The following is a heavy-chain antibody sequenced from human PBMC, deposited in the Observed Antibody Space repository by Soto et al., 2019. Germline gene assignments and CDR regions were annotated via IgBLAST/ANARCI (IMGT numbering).Heavy chain of an antibody. V-gene: IGHV6-1*01. J-gene: IGHJ6*02. CDR2: TYYRSKWYN. D-gene: IGHD3-3*01. CDR1: GNSISSNSAA. CDR3: ARDITIFGVVTPLYYYYGMDV. Sequence: SQTLSLTCAISGNSISSNSAAWNWIRQSPSRGLEWLGRTYYRSKWYNDYAVFVKSRITINPDTSKNQFSLQLNSVTPEDTAVYYCARDITIFGVVTPLYYYYGMDVWGQGTTVTVSS.